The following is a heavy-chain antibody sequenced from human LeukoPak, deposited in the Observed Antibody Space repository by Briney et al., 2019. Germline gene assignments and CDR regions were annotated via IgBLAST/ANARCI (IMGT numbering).Heavy chain of an antibody. J-gene: IGHJ6*03. Sequence: SETLSLTCIVSGGSISSYYWSWLRQPPGKGLEWIGYIYYSGSTNYNPSLKSRVTISVDTSKNQFSLKLSSVTAADTAVYYCARMGVSYYYYYMDVWGKGTTVTVSS. CDR3: ARMGVSYYYYYMDV. D-gene: IGHD2-8*01. CDR1: GGSISSYY. CDR2: IYYSGST. V-gene: IGHV4-59*01.